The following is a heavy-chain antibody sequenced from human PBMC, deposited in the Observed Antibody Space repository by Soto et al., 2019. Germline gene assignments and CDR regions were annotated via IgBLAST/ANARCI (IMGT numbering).Heavy chain of an antibody. CDR2: IYPGDSDS. CDR1: GYNFPIYW. J-gene: IGHJ4*02. Sequence: PWESLKISCQGSGYNFPIYWIAWVRQMPGKGLEWMGIIYPGDSDSRYSPSFQGQVTISADKSISTAYLQWSSLKASDTALYYCARANVITFGGIIDPSFFDYWGQGTLVTVSS. CDR3: ARANVITFGGIIDPSFFDY. V-gene: IGHV5-51*01. D-gene: IGHD3-16*02.